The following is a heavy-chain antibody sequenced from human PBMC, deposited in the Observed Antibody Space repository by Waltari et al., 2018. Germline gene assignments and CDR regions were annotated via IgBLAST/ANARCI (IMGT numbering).Heavy chain of an antibody. CDR1: GYSISSGYW. Sequence: QVQLQESGPGLVKPSADLSLTCPVSGYSISSGYWWGWIRQPPGKGLEWIASIYYSGTIQYNPSLGSRATISADTSKNQFSLRLTSVTAADTAVYYCANNEWGLPVSWGQGTVVTVSS. CDR3: ANNEWGLPVS. J-gene: IGHJ5*02. D-gene: IGHD1-26*01. V-gene: IGHV4-38-2*01. CDR2: IYYSGTI.